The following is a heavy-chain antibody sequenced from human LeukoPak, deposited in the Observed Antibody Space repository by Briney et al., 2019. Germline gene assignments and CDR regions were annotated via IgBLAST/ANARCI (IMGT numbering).Heavy chain of an antibody. J-gene: IGHJ4*02. V-gene: IGHV3-7*01. CDR1: GFTFTDYY. CDR2: IKQDGSEK. CDR3: AKVGHYDFWSGYHFDY. D-gene: IGHD3-3*01. Sequence: GVSLRLSCATSGFTFTDYYMSWIRQAPGKGLEWVANIKQDGSEKYYVDSVKGRFTISRDNAKNSLYLQMNSLRAEDTAVYYCAKVGHYDFWSGYHFDYWGQGTLVTVSS.